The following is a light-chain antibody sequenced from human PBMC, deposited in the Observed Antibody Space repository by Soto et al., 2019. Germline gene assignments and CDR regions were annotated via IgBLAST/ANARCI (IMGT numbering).Light chain of an antibody. CDR1: QSVSSS. CDR2: DTS. J-gene: IGKJ1*01. V-gene: IGKV3-15*01. CDR3: QQYVHWPPGT. Sequence: DILMTQSPATLSVSPGEGATLSCRASQSVSSSLAWYQQRPGQAPRLLIYDTSTRAAGIAARFSGSGSGTEFTLTISSLQSEDFAVYYCQQYVHWPPGTFGQGTKVE.